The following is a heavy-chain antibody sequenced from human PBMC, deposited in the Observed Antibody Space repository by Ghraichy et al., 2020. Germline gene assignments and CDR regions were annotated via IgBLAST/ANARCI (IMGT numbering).Heavy chain of an antibody. CDR1: GFTFSSYG. Sequence: LSLTCAASGFTFSSYGMHWVRQAPGKGLEWVAVISYDGSNKYYADSVKGRFTISRDNSKNTLYLQMNSLRAEDTAVYYCAKDRFSVVVAAPFDYWGQGTLVTVSS. J-gene: IGHJ4*02. CDR2: ISYDGSNK. V-gene: IGHV3-30*18. D-gene: IGHD2-15*01. CDR3: AKDRFSVVVAAPFDY.